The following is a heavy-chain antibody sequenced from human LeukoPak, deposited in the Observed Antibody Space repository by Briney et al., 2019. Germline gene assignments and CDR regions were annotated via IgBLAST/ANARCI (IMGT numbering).Heavy chain of an antibody. CDR3: ARASYGGNPSPSAVYYYYYYMDV. V-gene: IGHV1-8*01. D-gene: IGHD4/OR15-4a*01. J-gene: IGHJ6*03. CDR2: MNPNSGNT. CDR1: GYTFTSYD. Sequence: ASVKVSCKASGYTFTSYDINWVRQATGQGLEWMGWMNPNSGNTGYAQKFQGRVTMTRNTSISTAYMELSSLRFEDTAVYYCARASYGGNPSPSAVYYYYYYMDVWGKGTTVTVSS.